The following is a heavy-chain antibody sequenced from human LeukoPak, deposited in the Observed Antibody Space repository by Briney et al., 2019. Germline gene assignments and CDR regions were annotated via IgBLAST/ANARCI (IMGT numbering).Heavy chain of an antibody. J-gene: IGHJ6*02. CDR2: ISGSGGST. CDR1: GFTFSSYA. Sequence: GGSLRLSCAASGFTFSSYAMSWVRQAPGKGLEWVSAISGSGGSTYYADSVKGRFTISRDNSKNTLYLQMNSLRAEDTTVYYCASTVTTPYYYYGMDVWGQGTTVTVFS. V-gene: IGHV3-23*01. D-gene: IGHD4-17*01. CDR3: ASTVTTPYYYYGMDV.